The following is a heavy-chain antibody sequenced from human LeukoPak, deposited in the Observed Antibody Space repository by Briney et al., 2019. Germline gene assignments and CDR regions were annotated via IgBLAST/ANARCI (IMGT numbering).Heavy chain of an antibody. J-gene: IGHJ4*02. CDR2: IWYDGSNK. CDR3: AKGGIAVAGYFDY. D-gene: IGHD6-19*01. V-gene: IGHV3-33*06. CDR1: GFTFSSYG. Sequence: GESLRLSCAASGFTFSSYGMHWVRQAPGKGLEWVAVIWYDGSNKYYADSVKGRFTISRDNSKNTLYLQMNSLRAEDTAVYYCAKGGIAVAGYFDYWGQGTLVTVSS.